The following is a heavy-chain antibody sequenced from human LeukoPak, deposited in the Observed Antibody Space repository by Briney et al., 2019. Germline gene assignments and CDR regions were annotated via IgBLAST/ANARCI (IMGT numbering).Heavy chain of an antibody. Sequence: GGSLRLSCAASGFTFSSYGMHWVRQAPGKGLEWVAVILSDGSKEFYTDSVKGRFTISRDNSKNTVYLQMNSLRAEDTAVYYCAKGLMKTIMTYFDSWGQGTLVTVSP. V-gene: IGHV3-30*02. J-gene: IGHJ4*02. D-gene: IGHD2-8*01. CDR2: ILSDGSKE. CDR3: AKGLMKTIMTYFDS. CDR1: GFTFSSYG.